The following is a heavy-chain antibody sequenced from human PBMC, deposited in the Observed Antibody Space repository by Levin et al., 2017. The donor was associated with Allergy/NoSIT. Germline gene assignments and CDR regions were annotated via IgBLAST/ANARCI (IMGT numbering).Heavy chain of an antibody. D-gene: IGHD3-3*01. V-gene: IGHV4-34*01. CDR2: INHSGST. J-gene: IGHJ5*02. Sequence: PSETLSLTCAVYGGSFSGYYWSWIRQPPGKGLEWIGEINHSGSTNYNPSLKSRVTISVDTSKNQFSLKLSSVTAADTAVYYCARGYFLWRTWFDPWGQGTLVTVSS. CDR3: ARGYFLWRTWFDP. CDR1: GGSFSGYY.